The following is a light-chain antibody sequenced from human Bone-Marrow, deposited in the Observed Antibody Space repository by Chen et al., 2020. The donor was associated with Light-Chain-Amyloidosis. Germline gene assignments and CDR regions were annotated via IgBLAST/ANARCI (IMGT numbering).Light chain of an antibody. V-gene: IGLV3-25*03. CDR1: DLPTKY. CDR2: RDT. J-gene: IGLJ2*01. Sequence: SYELTQPPSVSVSPGQTARITCSGDDLPTKYAYWYQQKPGQAPVLVIHRDTERPSGSSERFSGSSSGATATLTISGVQAEDEAEHHCQSADSSGTYEVIFGGGTKLTVL. CDR3: QSADSSGTYEVI.